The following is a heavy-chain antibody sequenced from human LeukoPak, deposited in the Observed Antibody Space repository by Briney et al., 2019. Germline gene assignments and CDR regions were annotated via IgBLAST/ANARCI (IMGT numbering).Heavy chain of an antibody. Sequence: GGSLRLSRAASAFTFSNARMSWVRQAPGKGLEWVGRIKSKTDGGTTDYAAPVKGRFTISRDDSKNTLYLQMNSLKTEDTAVYYCTTRAVAGRGPFDYWGQGTLVTVSS. CDR3: TTRAVAGRGPFDY. CDR1: AFTFSNAR. J-gene: IGHJ4*02. CDR2: IKSKTDGGTT. V-gene: IGHV3-15*01. D-gene: IGHD6-19*01.